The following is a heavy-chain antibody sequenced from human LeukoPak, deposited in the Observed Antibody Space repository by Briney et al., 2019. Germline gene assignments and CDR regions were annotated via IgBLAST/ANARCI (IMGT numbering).Heavy chain of an antibody. D-gene: IGHD3-16*01. CDR3: ARGLPVPEAIGTLGFDY. Sequence: SETLSLTCGISGYSFSGGYFWGWVRQSPEKGLEWIASFYHGGTTYYNPSLKTRVTMSVDTSKNQFSLRLSSVTAPDTAVYYCARGLPVPEAIGTLGFDYWGRGTMVAVSS. CDR2: FYHGGTT. CDR1: GYSFSGGYF. V-gene: IGHV4-38-2*01. J-gene: IGHJ4*02.